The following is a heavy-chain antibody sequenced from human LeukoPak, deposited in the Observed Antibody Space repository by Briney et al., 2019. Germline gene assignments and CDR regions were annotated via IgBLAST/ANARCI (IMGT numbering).Heavy chain of an antibody. D-gene: IGHD3-10*01. CDR2: IYYSGNT. CDR3: ARVGSGSFDY. Sequence: PSETLSLTCAVSGGSISTYYWSWIRQPPGTGLEWIGYIYYSGNTNCNPSLKSRVTISIDTSKNQFSLKLTSVTAADTAVYYCARVGSGSFDYWGQGTLVTVSS. CDR1: GGSISTYY. J-gene: IGHJ4*02. V-gene: IGHV4-59*01.